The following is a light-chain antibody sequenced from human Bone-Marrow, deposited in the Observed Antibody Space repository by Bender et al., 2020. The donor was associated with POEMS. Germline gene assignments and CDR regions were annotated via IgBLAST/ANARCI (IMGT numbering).Light chain of an antibody. CDR1: SSDVGGYNL. CDR3: SSYTSSSTLV. Sequence: QSALTQPASVSGSPGQSITISCTGTSSDVGGYNLVSWYQQHPGKAPKLMIYEGSKRPSGVSNRFSGSKSGTSASLAITGLQAEDEADYYCSSYTSSSTLVFGGGTKLTVL. CDR2: EGS. J-gene: IGLJ2*01. V-gene: IGLV2-14*02.